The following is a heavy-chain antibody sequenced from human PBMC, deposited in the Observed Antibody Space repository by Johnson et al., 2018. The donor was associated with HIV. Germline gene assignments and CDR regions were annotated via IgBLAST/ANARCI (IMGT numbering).Heavy chain of an antibody. CDR2: IYTGGNT. CDR1: GFTVTSHY. J-gene: IGHJ3*02. D-gene: IGHD1-14*01. V-gene: IGHV3-66*01. CDR3: ARGRSGILILDDAFDI. Sequence: EVQLVEFGGGLVQPGGSLRLSCAASGFTVTSHYMSWVRQAPGMGLEWVSVIYTGGNTYYANSVKDRFTISRDISKNTLYLEMNIMRAEDTTVYYCARGRSGILILDDAFDIWGQGTMVTVSS.